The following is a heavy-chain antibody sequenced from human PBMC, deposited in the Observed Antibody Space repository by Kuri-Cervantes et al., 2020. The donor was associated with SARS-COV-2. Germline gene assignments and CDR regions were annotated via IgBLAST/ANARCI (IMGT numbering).Heavy chain of an antibody. CDR1: GFTFSSYS. Sequence: GESLKLSCAASGFTFSSYSMNWVRQAPGKGLEWVSSISSSSSYIYYADSVKGRFTISRDNSKNTLYLQMNSLRAEYTAVYYCAREASSDYDPYYYYYGMDVWGQGTMVTGYS. CDR2: ISSSSSYI. V-gene: IGHV3-21*01. D-gene: IGHD5-12*01. CDR3: AREASSDYDPYYYYYGMDV. J-gene: IGHJ6*01.